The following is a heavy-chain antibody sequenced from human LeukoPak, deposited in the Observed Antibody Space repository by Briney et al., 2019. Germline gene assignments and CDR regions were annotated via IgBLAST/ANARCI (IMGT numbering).Heavy chain of an antibody. CDR3: AKTYYYDSSGYSHYLAYDY. D-gene: IGHD3-22*01. V-gene: IGHV3-23*01. J-gene: IGHJ4*02. CDR1: GFTFNTYA. Sequence: GGSLRLSCAASGFTFNTYAMSWVRQAPGTGLEWVSTISASGAFTKYADSVTGRFTISRDNSKNTLYLQLNSLRAEDTATYYCAKTYYYDSSGYSHYLAYDYWGQGTLVTVSS. CDR2: ISASGAFT.